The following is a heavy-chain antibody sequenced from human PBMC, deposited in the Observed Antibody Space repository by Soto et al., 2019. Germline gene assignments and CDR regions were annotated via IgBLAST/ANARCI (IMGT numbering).Heavy chain of an antibody. CDR3: ARDSITMVRGVIIADNWFDP. CDR2: IYYSGST. V-gene: IGHV4-30-4*01. CDR1: GGSISSGDYY. J-gene: IGHJ5*02. D-gene: IGHD3-10*01. Sequence: PSETLSLTCTVSGGSISSGDYYWSWIRQPPGKGLEWIGYIYYSGSTYYNPSLKSRVTISVDTSKNQFSLKLSSVTAADTAVYYCARDSITMVRGVIIADNWFDPWGQGTLVPSPQ.